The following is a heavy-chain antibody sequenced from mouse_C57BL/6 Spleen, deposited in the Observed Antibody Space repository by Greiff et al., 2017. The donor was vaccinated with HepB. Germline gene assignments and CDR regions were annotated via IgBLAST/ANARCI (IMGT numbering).Heavy chain of an antibody. D-gene: IGHD4-1*01. Sequence: EVQRVESGGGLVQPGGTLSLSCAASGFTFTDYYMSWVRQPPGKALEWLGFIRNKANGYTTEYSASVKGRFTISRDNSQSILYLQMNALRAEDSATYYCARYKAGTYWYFDVWGTGTTVTVSS. CDR2: IRNKANGYTT. V-gene: IGHV7-3*01. CDR1: GFTFTDYY. J-gene: IGHJ1*03. CDR3: ARYKAGTYWYFDV.